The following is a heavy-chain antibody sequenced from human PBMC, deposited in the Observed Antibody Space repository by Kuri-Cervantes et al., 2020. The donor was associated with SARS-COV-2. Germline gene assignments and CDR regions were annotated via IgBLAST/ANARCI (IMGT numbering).Heavy chain of an antibody. Sequence: SVKVSCKASGGTFSSHAISWVRQAPGQGLEWMGGIIPIFGTANYAQKFQGRVTITADESTSTAYMELSSLRSEDTAVYYCARGIVVPATTRWNWFDPWGQGTLVTVSS. V-gene: IGHV1-69*13. CDR2: IIPIFGTA. J-gene: IGHJ5*02. CDR1: GGTFSSHA. D-gene: IGHD2-2*01. CDR3: ARGIVVPATTRWNWFDP.